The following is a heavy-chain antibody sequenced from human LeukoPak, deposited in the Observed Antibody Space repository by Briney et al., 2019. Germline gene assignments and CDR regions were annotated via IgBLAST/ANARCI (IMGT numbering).Heavy chain of an antibody. V-gene: IGHV1-2*02. CDR1: GYTFTGYY. Sequence: ASVRVSCKTSGYTFTGYYLHWVRQAPGQRPEWMGRIDPDSGGTHYGQKFQGRVTVTRDTSITTVYMELSGLTSDDTAVYYCARVPGPDTTSRFDFWGQGTLVTVSS. CDR2: IDPDSGGT. CDR3: ARVPGPDTTSRFDF. J-gene: IGHJ4*02. D-gene: IGHD2-2*01.